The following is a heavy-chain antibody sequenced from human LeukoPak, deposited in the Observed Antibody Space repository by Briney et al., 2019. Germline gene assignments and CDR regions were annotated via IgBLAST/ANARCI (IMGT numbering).Heavy chain of an antibody. V-gene: IGHV3-7*01. CDR1: GFSFSAYW. J-gene: IGHJ4*02. CDR3: VGDPGDY. Sequence: GGSLRLSCAASGFSFSAYWMSWVRQAPGKGLEWVAQIKHVVTETYYVDSVKGRFTISRDNAKNSLYLQMDTLRADDTAVYYCVGDPGDYWGQGTLVTVSA. CDR2: IKHVVTET.